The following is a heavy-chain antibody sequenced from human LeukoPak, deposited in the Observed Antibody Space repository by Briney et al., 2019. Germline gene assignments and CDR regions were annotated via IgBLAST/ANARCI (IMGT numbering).Heavy chain of an antibody. CDR1: GYSFTSHY. Sequence: ASVKVSCKASGYSFTSHYMHWVRQAPGQGLEWMGLINPRGTSTIYAEKFQGRVTMTRDMSTSTVYMELSSLRSEDTAVYYCARVRWLDAFDIWGQGTMVTVSS. CDR2: INPRGTST. J-gene: IGHJ3*02. V-gene: IGHV1-46*01. D-gene: IGHD5-24*01. CDR3: ARVRWLDAFDI.